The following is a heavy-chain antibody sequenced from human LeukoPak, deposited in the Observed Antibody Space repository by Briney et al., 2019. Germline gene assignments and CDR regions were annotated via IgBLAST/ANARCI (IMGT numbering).Heavy chain of an antibody. CDR3: ARDKVGSGWYPMDYYYGMDV. V-gene: IGHV3-30-3*01. J-gene: IGHJ6*02. CDR2: ISYDGSNK. Sequence: GGSLRLSCAASGFTFSSYAMHWARQAPGKGLEWVAVISYDGSNKYYADSVKGRFTISRDTSKNTLYLQMNSLRAEDTAVYYCARDKVGSGWYPMDYYYGMDVWGQGTTVTVSS. CDR1: GFTFSSYA. D-gene: IGHD6-19*01.